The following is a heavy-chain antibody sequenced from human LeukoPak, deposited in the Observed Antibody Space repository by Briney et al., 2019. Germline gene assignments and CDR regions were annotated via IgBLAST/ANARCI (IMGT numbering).Heavy chain of an antibody. Sequence: SETLSLTCAVSGYSISSGYYWGWIRQPPGKGLEWIGSIYHSGSTYYNPSLKSRVTISVDTSKNQFSPKLSSVTAADTAVYYCTTDTAYCGGDCYYHWGQGTLVTVSS. CDR2: IYHSGST. J-gene: IGHJ4*02. V-gene: IGHV4-38-2*02. CDR3: TTDTAYCGGDCYYH. D-gene: IGHD2-21*01. CDR1: GYSISSGYY.